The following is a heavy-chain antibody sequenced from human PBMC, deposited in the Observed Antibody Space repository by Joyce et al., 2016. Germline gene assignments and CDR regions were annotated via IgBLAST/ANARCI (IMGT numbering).Heavy chain of an antibody. CDR1: GFTFSSYW. CDR2: ITSDGSAT. D-gene: IGHD7-27*01. J-gene: IGHJ5*02. V-gene: IGHV3-74*01. Sequence: EVQLVESGGGLVQPGGSLRLSCAASGFTFSSYWMHWVRQGPGKGLVCVSHITSDGSATNYAGSVKGRFSISRDNAKNTLYLEMNSLRAEDTAVYYCARGNWGSRWFDPWGQGTLVTVSS. CDR3: ARGNWGSRWFDP.